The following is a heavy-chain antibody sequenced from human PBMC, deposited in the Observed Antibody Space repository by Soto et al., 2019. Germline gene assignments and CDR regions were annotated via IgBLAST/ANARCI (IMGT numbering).Heavy chain of an antibody. CDR2: ISASGSNT. Sequence: LRLSCAASGFTFSTYAMTWVRQAPGKGLQWVSGISASGSNTFYADSVKGRFTISRDNSKNTLYLQMNGLRAEDTALYYCAIQYYNFWSGSIFWGQGTLVTVSS. J-gene: IGHJ4*02. CDR1: GFTFSTYA. CDR3: AIQYYNFWSGSIF. V-gene: IGHV3-23*01. D-gene: IGHD3-3*01.